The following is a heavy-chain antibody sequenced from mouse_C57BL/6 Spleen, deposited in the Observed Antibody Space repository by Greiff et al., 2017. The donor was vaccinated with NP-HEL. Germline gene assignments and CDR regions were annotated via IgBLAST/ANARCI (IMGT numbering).Heavy chain of an antibody. CDR3: ARKEVRDGNYGYAMDY. Sequence: QVQLQQSGAELARPGASVKLSCKASGYTFTSYGISWVKQRTGQGLEWIGEIYPRSGNTYYNEKFKGKATLTADKSSSTAYMELRSLTSEDSAVYFCARKEVRDGNYGYAMDYWGQGTSVTVSS. CDR2: IYPRSGNT. V-gene: IGHV1-81*01. CDR1: GYTFTSYG. J-gene: IGHJ4*01. D-gene: IGHD2-1*01.